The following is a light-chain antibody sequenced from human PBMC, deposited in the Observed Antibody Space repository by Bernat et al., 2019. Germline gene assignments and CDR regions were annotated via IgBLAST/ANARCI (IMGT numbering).Light chain of an antibody. Sequence: QSALTQPRSVSGSPGQSVTISCTGTSSDVGGYNYVSWYQQHPGKAPKLMIYDVNKRPSGVPDRFSGSKSGNTASLTISGLQAEDEADYYCCSYAGSNNWVFGGGTKLTVL. CDR1: SSDVGGYNY. CDR3: CSYAGSNNWV. CDR2: DVN. V-gene: IGLV2-11*01. J-gene: IGLJ3*02.